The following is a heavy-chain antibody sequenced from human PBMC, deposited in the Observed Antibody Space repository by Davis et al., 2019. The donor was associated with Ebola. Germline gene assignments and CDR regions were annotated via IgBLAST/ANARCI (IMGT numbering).Heavy chain of an antibody. CDR2: INTNTGNP. Sequence: AASVKVSCKASGYKLTSYAMNWVRQAPGQGLEWMGWINTNTGNPTYAQGFTGRFVFSLDTPVSTTYLQISSLKAEDTAIYYCARQSIRKGGGAFDIWGQGTMVTVSS. D-gene: IGHD1-14*01. V-gene: IGHV7-4-1*02. J-gene: IGHJ3*02. CDR3: ARQSIRKGGGAFDI. CDR1: GYKLTSYA.